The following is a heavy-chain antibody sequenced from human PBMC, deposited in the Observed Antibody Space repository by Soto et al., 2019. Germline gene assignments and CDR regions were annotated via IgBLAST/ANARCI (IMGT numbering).Heavy chain of an antibody. CDR2: INAGNGNT. CDR1: GYTFTSYA. CDR3: ARGSRTPNAYYYYGMDA. V-gene: IGHV1-3*01. Sequence: ASVKVSCKASGYTFTSYAMHWVRQAPGQRLEWMGWINAGNGNTKYSQKFQGRVTITRDTSASTAYMELSSLRSEDTAVYYCARGSRTPNAYYYYGMDAWGQGTTVT. J-gene: IGHJ6*02. D-gene: IGHD2-2*01.